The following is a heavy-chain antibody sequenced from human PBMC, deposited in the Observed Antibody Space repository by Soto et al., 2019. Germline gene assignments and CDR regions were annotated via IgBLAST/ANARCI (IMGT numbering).Heavy chain of an antibody. CDR1: GFTFSGYG. CDR3: AKDRRTWTHVIYYGMDV. D-gene: IGHD3-16*02. Sequence: QVQLVESGGGVVQPGRSLRLSCAASGFTFSGYGMHWVRQAPGKGLEWVAFISYDGSNKYHADSVKGRFTISRDNSKTTLYLQVNSLRTEDTAVYYCAKDRRTWTHVIYYGMDVWGQGTTVTVSS. J-gene: IGHJ6*02. CDR2: ISYDGSNK. V-gene: IGHV3-30*18.